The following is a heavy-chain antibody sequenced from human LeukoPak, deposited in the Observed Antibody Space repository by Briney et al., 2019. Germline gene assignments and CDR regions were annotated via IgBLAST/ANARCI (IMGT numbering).Heavy chain of an antibody. D-gene: IGHD6-13*01. CDR3: AKDRLYSSSWYSGD. CDR1: GFTFSSYE. Sequence: PGGSLRLSCVASGFTFSSYEMNWVRQAPGKGLEWVSYLSSSGNTMYYADSVKGRFTISRDNSKNTLYLQMNSLRAEDTAVYYCAKDRLYSSSWYSGDWGQGTLVTVSS. J-gene: IGHJ4*02. CDR2: LSSSGNTM. V-gene: IGHV3-48*03.